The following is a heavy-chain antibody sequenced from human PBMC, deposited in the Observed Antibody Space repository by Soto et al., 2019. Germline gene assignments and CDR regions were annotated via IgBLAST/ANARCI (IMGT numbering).Heavy chain of an antibody. J-gene: IGHJ6*02. CDR2: IYYSGST. CDR3: ARDRATGANNYYGMDV. V-gene: IGHV4-61*01. Sequence: SDTLSLTCTVSGGSVSSGSYYWSWIRQPPGKGLEWIGYIYYSGSTNYNPSLKSRVTISVDTSKNQFSLKLSSVTAADTAVYYCARDRATGANNYYGMDVWGQGTTVTVSS. D-gene: IGHD4-17*01. CDR1: GGSVSSGSYY.